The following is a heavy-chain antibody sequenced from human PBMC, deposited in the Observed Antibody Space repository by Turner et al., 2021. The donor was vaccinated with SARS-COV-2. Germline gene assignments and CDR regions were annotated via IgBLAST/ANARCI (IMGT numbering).Heavy chain of an antibody. CDR1: GFTFSDHY. Sequence: EVQLVESGVGLVQPEGSLRLTCAASGFTFSDHYLDWVRQATGKGLEWVGRSRNKAKSFTTDYAASVKGRFTISRDDAKSSLYLQMNSLKIEDTAVYYCTRDAARGYWGQGTLVSVSS. V-gene: IGHV3-72*01. CDR3: TRDAARGY. D-gene: IGHD6-6*01. CDR2: SRNKAKSFTT. J-gene: IGHJ4*02.